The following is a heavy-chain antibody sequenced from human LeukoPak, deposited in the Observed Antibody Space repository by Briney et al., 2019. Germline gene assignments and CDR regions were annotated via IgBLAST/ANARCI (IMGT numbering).Heavy chain of an antibody. V-gene: IGHV4-59*01. D-gene: IGHD3-16*01. Sequence: PSETLSLTCTVSDDSISDYYRGWIRQSPGKGLEWIGYFYNSGRSTYNPSLKSRVTISADTSKNHFSLKLNSVTTADTAVYYCTRGAGWLIDYWGQGIPVTVSS. J-gene: IGHJ4*02. CDR2: FYNSGRS. CDR3: TRGAGWLIDY. CDR1: DDSISDYY.